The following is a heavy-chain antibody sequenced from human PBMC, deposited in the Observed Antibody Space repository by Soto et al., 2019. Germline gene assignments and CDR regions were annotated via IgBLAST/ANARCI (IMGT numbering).Heavy chain of an antibody. CDR3: AREMGFCTTTSFHAGPLYYYMDV. CDR2: IYNSGST. Sequence: LEPLSLTCSVAGGSSISYDCSWIRQPPGKGLEWIGEIYNSGSTNYNPSLKSRVTISVDTSQNQFSLRLSSVTAADTAVYYCAREMGFCTTTSFHAGPLYYYMDVWGKGTTVTVCS. CDR1: GGSSISYD. D-gene: IGHD2-2*01. J-gene: IGHJ6*03. V-gene: IGHV4-59*01.